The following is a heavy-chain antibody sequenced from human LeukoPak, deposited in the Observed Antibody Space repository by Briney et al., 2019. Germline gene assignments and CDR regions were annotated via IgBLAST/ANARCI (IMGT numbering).Heavy chain of an antibody. CDR2: IYHGGST. V-gene: IGHV4-4*02. J-gene: IGHJ4*02. CDR3: ARKKAGEPFFDY. D-gene: IGHD7-27*01. CDR1: GGSISSGNW. Sequence: SETLSLTCAVSGGSISSGNWWSWVRQPPGKGLEWIGEIYHGGSTNYNPSLKSRVTISVDKSKNQFSLKLSSVTAADTAVYYCARKKAGEPFFDYWGQGTLVTVSS.